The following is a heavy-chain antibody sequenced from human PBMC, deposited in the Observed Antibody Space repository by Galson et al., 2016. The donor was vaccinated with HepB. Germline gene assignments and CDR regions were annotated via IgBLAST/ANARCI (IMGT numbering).Heavy chain of an antibody. CDR1: GFRFSDYA. J-gene: IGHJ3*02. V-gene: IGHV3-7*01. Sequence: LRLSCAVSGFRFSDYAMSWVRQGPGKRLEWLVNIKQDGTQKDYVDSVKGRFTISRDNAKNSLYLQMNSLRVEDTAVYYCAREGKGGFDIWGQGTMVTVSS. CDR2: IKQDGTQK. D-gene: IGHD2-15*01. CDR3: AREGKGGFDI.